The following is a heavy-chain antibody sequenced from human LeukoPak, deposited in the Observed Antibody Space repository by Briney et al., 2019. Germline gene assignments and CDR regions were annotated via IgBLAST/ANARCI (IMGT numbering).Heavy chain of an antibody. CDR1: GGSFSGYY. CDR2: INHSGST. D-gene: IGHD1-26*01. V-gene: IGHV4-34*01. CDR3: ARLNLLHLAPNWFDP. Sequence: SETLSLTCAVYGGSFSGYYWSWIRQPPGKGLEWIGEINHSGSTNYNPSLKSRVTILVDTSKNQFSLKLSSVTAADTAVYYCARLNLLHLAPNWFDPWGQGTLVTVSS. J-gene: IGHJ5*02.